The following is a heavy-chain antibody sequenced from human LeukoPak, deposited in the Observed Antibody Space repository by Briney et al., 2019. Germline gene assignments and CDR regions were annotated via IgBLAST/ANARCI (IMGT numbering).Heavy chain of an antibody. CDR1: GYTFTGYY. CDR3: ARDLRRGPDSTGDLDAFDI. Sequence: GASVKVSCKASGYTFTGYYMHWVRQAPGQGLEWMGWINPNSGGTNYAQKFQGRVTMTRDTSISTAYMELSRLRSDDTAVYYCARDLRRGPDSTGDLDAFDIWGQGTMVTVSS. CDR2: INPNSGGT. V-gene: IGHV1-2*02. D-gene: IGHD2-2*01. J-gene: IGHJ3*02.